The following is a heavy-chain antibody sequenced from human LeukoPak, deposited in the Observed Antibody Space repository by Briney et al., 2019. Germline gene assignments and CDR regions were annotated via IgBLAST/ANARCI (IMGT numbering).Heavy chain of an antibody. CDR2: ISGSRGST. D-gene: IGHD1-7*01. CDR1: GFTFSNFD. V-gene: IGHV3-23*01. J-gene: IGHJ4*02. Sequence: PGGSLRLSCAASGFTFSNFDMSWVRQAPGKGLEWVSVISGSRGSTYYADSVKGRFTISRDNSKNTLYLQMNSLRAEDTAVYYCARVTSVTGTIFDYWGQGSLVTVSS. CDR3: ARVTSVTGTIFDY.